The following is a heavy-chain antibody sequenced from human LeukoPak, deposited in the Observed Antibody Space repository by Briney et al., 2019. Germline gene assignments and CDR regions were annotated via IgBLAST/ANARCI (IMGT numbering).Heavy chain of an antibody. Sequence: SETLSLTCTVSGGSISSSSYYWGWIRQPPGKGLEWIGSIYYSGSTYYNPSLKSRVTISVDTSKNLFSLKLSSVTAADTAVYYCARVRGYYYDSSGPFDYWGQGTLVTVSS. J-gene: IGHJ4*02. V-gene: IGHV4-39*07. CDR3: ARVRGYYYDSSGPFDY. D-gene: IGHD3-22*01. CDR1: GGSISSSSYY. CDR2: IYYSGST.